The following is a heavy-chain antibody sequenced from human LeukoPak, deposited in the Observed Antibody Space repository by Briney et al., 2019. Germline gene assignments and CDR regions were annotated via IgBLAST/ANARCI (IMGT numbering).Heavy chain of an antibody. CDR3: ARTEGTVAYDS. CDR2: INSDGSGT. CDR1: GFIFSSYW. Sequence: GGSLRLSCAASGFIFSSYWMHWVRQAPGKGLVWVSRINSDGSGTIYADSVRGRFTISRDNAKNTLYLQVNSLRAEDTAVYYCARTEGTVAYDSWGQGTLVTVSS. D-gene: IGHD4-23*01. V-gene: IGHV3-74*01. J-gene: IGHJ5*01.